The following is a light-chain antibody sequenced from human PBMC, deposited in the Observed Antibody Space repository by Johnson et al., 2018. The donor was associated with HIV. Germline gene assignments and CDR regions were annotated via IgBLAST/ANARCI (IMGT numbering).Light chain of an antibody. J-gene: IGLJ1*01. CDR3: GTWDTSRRAV. Sequence: QSVLTQSPSVSAAPGQKVTISCSGSSSNIGNNYVSWYQQLPGTAPKLLIYDNNKRPSGIPDRFSGSKSGTSATLGITGLQTGDEAEYYCGTWDTSRRAVFGTGTKVPVL. V-gene: IGLV1-51*01. CDR2: DNN. CDR1: SSNIGNNY.